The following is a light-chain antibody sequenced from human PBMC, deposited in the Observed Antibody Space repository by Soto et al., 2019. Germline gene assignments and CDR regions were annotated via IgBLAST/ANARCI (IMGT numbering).Light chain of an antibody. CDR3: QQYHTYWWT. Sequence: DIQMTQPPSTLSASVGDRVTITCRASQTIINWLAWYQQKPGKAPKLLIYKASSLETQVPSRFSGSGSETELTLTINSLQPDDSATYYCQQYHTYWWTFGQGTKVEIK. J-gene: IGKJ1*01. V-gene: IGKV1-5*03. CDR1: QTIINW. CDR2: KAS.